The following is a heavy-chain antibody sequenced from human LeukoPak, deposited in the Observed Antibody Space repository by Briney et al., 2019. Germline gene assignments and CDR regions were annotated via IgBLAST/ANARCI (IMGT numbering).Heavy chain of an antibody. Sequence: PGGSLRLSCAASGFTFSSYVMTWVRQAPGKGLEWVSDISDSGNNAYYADSVKGRFTISRDNSKNTLYLQMNSLRAEDTAVYYCAKMKVGGPTLTTRTYGMDDWGQGTTVTVSS. CDR1: GFTFSSYV. D-gene: IGHD2-15*01. CDR2: ISDSGNNA. V-gene: IGHV3-23*01. J-gene: IGHJ6*02. CDR3: AKMKVGGPTLTTRTYGMDD.